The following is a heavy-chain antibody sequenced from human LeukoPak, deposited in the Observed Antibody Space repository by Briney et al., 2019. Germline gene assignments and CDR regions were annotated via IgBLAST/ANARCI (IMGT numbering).Heavy chain of an antibody. CDR3: AKAGSGSYYGIHYYGMDV. CDR2: MNPNSGNT. V-gene: IGHV1-8*01. Sequence: GASVKVSCKASGYTFTSYDINWVRQATGQGLEWMGWMNPNSGNTGYAQKFQGRVTMTRNTSISTAYMELSSLRSEDTAVYYCAKAGSGSYYGIHYYGMDVWGQGTTVTVSS. CDR1: GYTFTSYD. J-gene: IGHJ6*02. D-gene: IGHD1-26*01.